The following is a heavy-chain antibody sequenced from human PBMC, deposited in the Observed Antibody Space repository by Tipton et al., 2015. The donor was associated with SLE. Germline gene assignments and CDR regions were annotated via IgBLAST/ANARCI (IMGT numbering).Heavy chain of an antibody. J-gene: IGHJ4*02. Sequence: AVSGFTFNDYWMSWVRQAPGKGLEWVANIRQDGGEKFYADSGKGRFTISRDNAKNSLYLQLNRLRADDTALYYCAKAEGNGWGYYLDYWGRGSLVAVSS. CDR3: AKAEGNGWGYYLDY. V-gene: IGHV3-7*01. D-gene: IGHD6-25*01. CDR1: GFTFNDYW. CDR2: IRQDGGEK.